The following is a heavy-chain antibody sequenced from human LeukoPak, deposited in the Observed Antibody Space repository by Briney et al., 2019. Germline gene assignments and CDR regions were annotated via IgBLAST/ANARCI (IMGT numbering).Heavy chain of an antibody. CDR3: ASGTSTYYELYF. V-gene: IGHV4-39*01. J-gene: IGHJ4*02. CDR1: GGSISSSTYY. Sequence: SETLSLACTVSGGSISSSTYYWGWIRQPPGKGLEWIGSFFYSGSTYYNPSLKSRLTMSVDTSNNQFSLKLMSVTAADTAVYYCASGTSTYYELYFWGQGTLVTVSS. CDR2: FFYSGST. D-gene: IGHD3-3*01.